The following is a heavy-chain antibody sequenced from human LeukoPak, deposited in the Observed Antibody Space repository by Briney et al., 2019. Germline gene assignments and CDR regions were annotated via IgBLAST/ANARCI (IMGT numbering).Heavy chain of an antibody. CDR3: ARGSLGRDGYHFDS. D-gene: IGHD5-24*01. CDR1: DGSISSDY. CDR2: IYYSGST. Sequence: SETLSLTCTVSDGSISSDYWSWIRQPPGKGLEWIGYIYYSGSTNYNPFLTSRVTISIDASKNQFSLKLSSVTAADTAVYYCARGSLGRDGYHFDSWGQGTLVTVSS. V-gene: IGHV4-59*01. J-gene: IGHJ4*02.